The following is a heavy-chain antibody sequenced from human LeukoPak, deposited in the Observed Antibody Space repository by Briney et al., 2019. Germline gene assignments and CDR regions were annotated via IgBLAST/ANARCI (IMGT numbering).Heavy chain of an antibody. J-gene: IGHJ4*02. D-gene: IGHD5-12*01. V-gene: IGHV4-34*01. CDR3: ARDRGARGYAIDY. CDR2: INHSGST. Sequence: SETLSLTCAVYGGSFSGYYWSWIRQPPGKGLEWIGEINHSGSTNYNPSLKSRVTISVDTSKNQFSLKLSSVTAADTAVYYCARDRGARGYAIDYWGQGTLVTVSS. CDR1: GGSFSGYY.